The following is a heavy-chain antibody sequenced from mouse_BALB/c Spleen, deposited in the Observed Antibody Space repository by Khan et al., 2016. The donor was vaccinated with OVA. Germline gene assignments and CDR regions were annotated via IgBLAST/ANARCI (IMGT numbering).Heavy chain of an antibody. J-gene: IGHJ1*01. D-gene: IGHD2-13*01. V-gene: IGHV2-2*02. CDR2: IWSGGTT. CDR1: GFSLTSYG. Sequence: VQLKQSGPGLVQPSQSLSITCTVSGFSLTSYGVHWVRQSPGKGLEWLGVIWSGGTTDYNAAFISRLSISKDNSKSQVFFKTNSLKANDTASYYWARNGDYVHWYFDVWGAGTTVTVSS. CDR3: ARNGDYVHWYFDV.